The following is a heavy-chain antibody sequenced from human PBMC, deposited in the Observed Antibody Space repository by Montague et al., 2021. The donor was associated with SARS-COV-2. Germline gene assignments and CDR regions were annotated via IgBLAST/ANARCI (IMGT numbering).Heavy chain of an antibody. V-gene: IGHV4-59*01. CDR3: ARSRENYNILTGYPYYFDY. CDR2: IYYSGST. J-gene: IGHJ4*02. CDR1: GGSISRYY. D-gene: IGHD3-9*01. Sequence: ETLSLTCTVSGGSISRYYWNWIRQPPGKGLEWIAYIYYSGSTNYNHSLKRRVTISVDTSKNQFPLKLSFVTAADTAVYYCARSRENYNILTGYPYYFDYWGQGTLVTVSS.